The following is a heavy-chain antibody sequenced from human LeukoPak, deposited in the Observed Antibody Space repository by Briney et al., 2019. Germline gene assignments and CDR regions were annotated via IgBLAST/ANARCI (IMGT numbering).Heavy chain of an antibody. CDR1: GFTFSSYS. CDR3: ARVVGYCSSTSCSYYFDY. J-gene: IGHJ4*02. CDR2: ISSSSYI. V-gene: IGHV3-21*01. D-gene: IGHD2-2*01. Sequence: PGGSLRLSCAASGFTFSSYSMNWVRQAPGKGLEWVSSISSSSYIYYADSVKGRFTISRDNAKNSLYLQMNSLRAEDTAVNYCARVVGYCSSTSCSYYFDYWGQGTLVTVSS.